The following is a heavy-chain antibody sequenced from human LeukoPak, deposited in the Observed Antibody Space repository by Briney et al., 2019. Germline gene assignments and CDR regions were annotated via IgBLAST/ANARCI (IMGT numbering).Heavy chain of an antibody. J-gene: IGHJ6*03. CDR3: ARVSMHYDFWSEYYHYYMDV. Sequence: ASVKVSCKASGYTFTSYYMHWVRQAPGQGLEWMGIINPSGGSTSYAQKFQGRVTMTRDMSTSTVYMELSSLRSEDTAVYYCARVSMHYDFWSEYYHYYMDVWGKGTTVTVSS. CDR1: GYTFTSYY. V-gene: IGHV1-46*01. D-gene: IGHD3-3*01. CDR2: INPSGGST.